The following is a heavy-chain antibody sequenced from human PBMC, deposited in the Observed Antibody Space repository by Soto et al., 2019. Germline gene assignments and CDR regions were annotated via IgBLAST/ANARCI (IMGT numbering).Heavy chain of an antibody. Sequence: NPSETLSLTCTVSGGSISSGNYYWSWIRQPPGKGLEWIGCIYYSGSTYYNTSLNSRVTISVDTSKNQFSLKVTSVTAADTAVYYCARLHGYCISSSCHGHYAMDVWGQGTTVTVSS. D-gene: IGHD2-2*01. V-gene: IGHV4-39*01. CDR2: IYYSGST. CDR1: GGSISSGNYY. J-gene: IGHJ6*02. CDR3: ARLHGYCISSSCHGHYAMDV.